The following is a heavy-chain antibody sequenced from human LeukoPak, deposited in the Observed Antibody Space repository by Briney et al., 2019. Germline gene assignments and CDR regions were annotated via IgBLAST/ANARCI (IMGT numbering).Heavy chain of an antibody. CDR1: GFTFSNYV. CDR2: ISGGGDIT. J-gene: IGHJ4*02. Sequence: PGGSLRLSCADSGFTFSNYVMTWVRQPPGKGLEWVAAISGGGDITDYADSVKDRFTISRDNSKNTLYLQIDNVKVEDTAVYYCARDGTAVGINYDYWGQGTLVTVSS. CDR3: ARDGTAVGINYDY. D-gene: IGHD6-13*01. V-gene: IGHV3-23*01.